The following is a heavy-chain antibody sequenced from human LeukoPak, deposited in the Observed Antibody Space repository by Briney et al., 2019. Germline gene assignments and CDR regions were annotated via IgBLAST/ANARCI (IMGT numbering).Heavy chain of an antibody. CDR3: AKSPGVRGVIIYYFDY. CDR2: IWYDGSNK. D-gene: IGHD3-10*01. CDR1: GFTFSSYG. J-gene: IGHJ4*02. V-gene: IGHV3-33*06. Sequence: PGRSLRLSCAASGFTFSSYGMHWVRQAPGKGLEWVAVIWYDGSNKYYADSVKGRFTISRDNSKNTLYLQMNSLRAEDTAEYYCAKSPGVRGVIIYYFDYWGQGTLVTVSS.